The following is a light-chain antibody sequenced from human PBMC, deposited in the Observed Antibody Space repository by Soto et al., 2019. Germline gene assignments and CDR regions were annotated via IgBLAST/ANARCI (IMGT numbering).Light chain of an antibody. CDR1: QSIGNW. V-gene: IGKV1-5*03. Sequence: DTQISQSPYTLSASVEDRFIITCRASQSIGNWVAWYQQRPAKAPKLLIYKASSLENGVPSRFSGSGSGTEFSLTITSLQPEDFASSYCQQYNSYSVSTFGQGTKVDIK. J-gene: IGKJ1*01. CDR3: QQYNSYSVST. CDR2: KAS.